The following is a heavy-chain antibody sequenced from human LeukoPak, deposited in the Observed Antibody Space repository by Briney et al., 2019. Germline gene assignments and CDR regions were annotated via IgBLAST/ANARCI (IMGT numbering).Heavy chain of an antibody. J-gene: IGHJ6*03. CDR1: GDSLSSPYW. CDR2: TYSDGKA. Sequence: SETLSLTCTVSGDSLSSPYWWHWVRQSPGKGLDWIGETYSDGKANYNPSLKSRVTISVDTSKNQFSLKLSSVTAADTAVYYCARVGSSGGYYYYYYYMDVWGKGTTVTVSS. V-gene: IGHV4-4*02. CDR3: ARVGSSGGYYYYYYYMDV. D-gene: IGHD6-6*01.